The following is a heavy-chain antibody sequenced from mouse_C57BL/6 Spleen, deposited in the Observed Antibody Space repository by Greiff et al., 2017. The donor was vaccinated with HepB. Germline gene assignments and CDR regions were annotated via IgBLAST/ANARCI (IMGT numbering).Heavy chain of an antibody. J-gene: IGHJ4*01. CDR2: IYPGSGST. V-gene: IGHV1-55*01. D-gene: IGHD2-4*01. Sequence: QVQLQQPGAELVKPGASVKMSCKASGYTFTSYWITWVKQRPGQGLEWIGDIYPGSGSTNYNEKFKSKATLTVDTSSSTAYMQLSSLTSEDSAVYYCARRWAMIKDAMDYWGQGTSVTVSS. CDR1: GYTFTSYW. CDR3: ARRWAMIKDAMDY.